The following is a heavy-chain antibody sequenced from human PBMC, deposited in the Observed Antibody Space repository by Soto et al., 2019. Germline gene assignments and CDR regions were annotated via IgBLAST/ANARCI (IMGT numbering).Heavy chain of an antibody. J-gene: IGHJ3*02. CDR2: IDPSDSYT. CDR3: ARRPYDSSGYYSLAFDI. CDR1: GYSFTSYW. D-gene: IGHD3-22*01. V-gene: IGHV5-10-1*01. Sequence: GESLKISFKASGYSFTSYWISWVRQMPGKGLEWMGRIDPSDSYTNYSPSFQGHVAISADKSISTAYLQWSSLKASDTAMYYCARRPYDSSGYYSLAFDIWGQGTMVTVSS.